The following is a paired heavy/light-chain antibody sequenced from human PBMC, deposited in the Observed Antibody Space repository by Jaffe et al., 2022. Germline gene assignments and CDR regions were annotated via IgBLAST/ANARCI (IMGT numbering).Light chain of an antibody. CDR2: GAS. CDR3: QQYNNRLPYT. CDR1: QDISTK. V-gene: IGKV3-15*01. J-gene: IGKJ2*01. Sequence: EIIMTQSPATLSMAPGEGANLSCRASQDISTKLAWYQQKPGQAPRLLIYGASTRASGVPDRFSGSGSGTDFTLTISSLQSEDFAVYYCQQYNNRLPYTFGQGTKLDI.
Heavy chain of an antibody. CDR1: GASITSDSYY. J-gene: IGHJ5*02. D-gene: IGHD2-2*01. Sequence: QLQLQESGPGLVKPSETLSLNCNVTGASITSDSYYWGWIRQPPGKGLEWIGSIYHSGSAYYNPSLKGRVTISVDTSKKFFSLKLTSVTAADTAVYFCVRDRAVVLPSLMGWFDPWGQGTLVTVSS. V-gene: IGHV4-39*02. CDR2: IYHSGSA. CDR3: VRDRAVVLPSLMGWFDP.